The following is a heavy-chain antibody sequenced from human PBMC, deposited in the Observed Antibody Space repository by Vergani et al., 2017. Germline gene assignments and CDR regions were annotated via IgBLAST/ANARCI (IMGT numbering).Heavy chain of an antibody. J-gene: IGHJ3*02. CDR1: GFTFSSYA. CDR3: ARGHIVVVPAAMNVDAFDI. CDR2: ISYDGSNK. V-gene: IGHV3-30-3*01. Sequence: QVQLVESGGGVVQPGRSLRLSCAASGFTFSSYAMHWVRQAPGQGLEWVAVISYDGSNKYYADSVKGRFTISRDNSKNTLYLQMNSLRAEDTAVYYCARGHIVVVPAAMNVDAFDIWGRGTMVTVSS. D-gene: IGHD2-2*01.